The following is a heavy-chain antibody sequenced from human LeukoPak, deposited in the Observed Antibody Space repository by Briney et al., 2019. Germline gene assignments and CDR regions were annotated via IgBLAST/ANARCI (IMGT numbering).Heavy chain of an antibody. CDR2: ISYDGSNK. J-gene: IGHJ6*02. D-gene: IGHD4-17*01. V-gene: IGHV3-30*18. CDR3: AKDDYGVNYYGMDV. Sequence: GGSLRLSCAASGFTFSSYGMHWVRQAPGKGLEWVAVISYDGSNKYYADSVKGRFTISRDNSKNTLYLQMNSLRAEDTAVYYCAKDDYGVNYYGMDVWGQGTTVTVSS. CDR1: GFTFSSYG.